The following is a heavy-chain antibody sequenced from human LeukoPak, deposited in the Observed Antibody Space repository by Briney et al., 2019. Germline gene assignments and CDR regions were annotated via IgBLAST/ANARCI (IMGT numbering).Heavy chain of an antibody. Sequence: PSETLSLTCTVSGGSISTYYWSWIRQPPGKGLEWIGYIYYSGSTNYNPSLKSRVTISVDTSKNQFSLKLSSVTAADTAVYYCARTSGGRYQPPGYWGQGTLVTVSS. CDR1: GGSISTYY. CDR3: ARTSGGRYQPPGY. D-gene: IGHD6-19*01. J-gene: IGHJ4*02. V-gene: IGHV4-59*01. CDR2: IYYSGST.